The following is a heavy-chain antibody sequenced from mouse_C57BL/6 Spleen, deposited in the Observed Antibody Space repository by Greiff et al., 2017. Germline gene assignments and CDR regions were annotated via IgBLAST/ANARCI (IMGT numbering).Heavy chain of an antibody. J-gene: IGHJ4*01. CDR3: SRSSPYYYAMDY. V-gene: IGHV1-64*01. CDR1: GYTFTNYW. Sequence: QVQLQQPGAELVKPGASVKLSCKASGYTFTNYWMHWVKQRPGQGLEWIGMIHPNSGSTNYNEKFKSKATLTVDKSSSTAYMQLSSLTSEDSAVYYCSRSSPYYYAMDYWGQGTSVTVSS. CDR2: IHPNSGST.